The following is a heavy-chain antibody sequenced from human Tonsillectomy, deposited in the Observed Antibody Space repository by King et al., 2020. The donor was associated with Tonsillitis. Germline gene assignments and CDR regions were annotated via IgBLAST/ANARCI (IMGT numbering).Heavy chain of an antibody. V-gene: IGHV3-7*03. CDR2: IKADGTEK. D-gene: IGHD3-3*01. J-gene: IGHJ6*03. CDR1: GFSFRPYW. Sequence: VPLVASGGGLVPPGGSLRLSCAASGFSFRPYWLTWVRQAPGPGLEWVAGIKADGTEKPYVASVKGRFTSSRDNPKTSLSLQMNSLRAEDTAVYYCARDKRFCHYCMDVWGKGTTVTVSS. CDR3: ARDKRFCHYCMDV.